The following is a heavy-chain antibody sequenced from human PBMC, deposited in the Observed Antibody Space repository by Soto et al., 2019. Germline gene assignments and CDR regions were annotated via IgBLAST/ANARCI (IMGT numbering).Heavy chain of an antibody. V-gene: IGHV1-3*01. D-gene: IGHD6-13*01. CDR3: ASSSSWYVFDY. Sequence: QVQLVQSGAEVKKPGASVKVSCKASGYTFTSYAMHWVRQAPGQRLEWMGWINAGNGNTKYSQKFQGRVTITRDTSASTAYMVLSSLRSEDTAVYYCASSSSWYVFDYWGQGTLVTVSS. CDR1: GYTFTSYA. J-gene: IGHJ4*02. CDR2: INAGNGNT.